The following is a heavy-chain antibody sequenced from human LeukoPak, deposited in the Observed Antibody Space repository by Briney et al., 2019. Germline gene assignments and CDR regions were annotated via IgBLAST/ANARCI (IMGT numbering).Heavy chain of an antibody. CDR2: IYYSGST. D-gene: IGHD3-10*01. CDR1: GGSISSGSYY. CDR3: ASHRFGELPLSY. V-gene: IGHV4-39*07. Sequence: PSETLSLTCTVSGGSISSGSYYWSWIRQPAGKGLEWIGSIYYSGSTYYNPSLKSRVTISVDTSKNQFSLKLSSVTAADTAVYYCASHRFGELPLSYWGQGTLVTVSS. J-gene: IGHJ4*02.